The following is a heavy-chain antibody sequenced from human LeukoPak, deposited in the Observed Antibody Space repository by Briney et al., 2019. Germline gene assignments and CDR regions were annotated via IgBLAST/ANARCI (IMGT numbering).Heavy chain of an antibody. V-gene: IGHV5-51*01. CDR2: FYPGDSDA. D-gene: IGHD1-26*01. CDR3: ARRRDLYSGSYYPFDY. J-gene: IGHJ4*02. Sequence: GESLQTSREGSGFGFTAYWVGWVPQIHGKGLEWLGIFYPGDSDARYSPSFQGQVTISADKSISTAYLQWSSLKASDTAMYYCARRRDLYSGSYYPFDYWGQGTLVTVSS. CDR1: GFGFTAYW.